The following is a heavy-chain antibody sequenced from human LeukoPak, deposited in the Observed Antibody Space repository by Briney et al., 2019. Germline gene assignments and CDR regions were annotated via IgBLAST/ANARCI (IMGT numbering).Heavy chain of an antibody. D-gene: IGHD3-10*01. CDR3: ARVQSGWFGEFGDWFDP. CDR2: ISDNGGNT. V-gene: IGHV3-21*04. J-gene: IGHJ5*02. CDR1: GFTFSIYG. Sequence: GGSLRLSCAASGFTFSIYGMGWVRQAPGKGLEWVSSISDNGGNTYYADSAKGRFTISRDNAKNSLYLQMNSLRSDDTAVYYCARVQSGWFGEFGDWFDPWGQGTLVTVSS.